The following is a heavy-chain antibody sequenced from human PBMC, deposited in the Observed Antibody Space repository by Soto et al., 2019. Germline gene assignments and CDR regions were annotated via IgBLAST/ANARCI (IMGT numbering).Heavy chain of an antibody. V-gene: IGHV3-33*01. CDR2: IWYDGSNK. Sequence: QVQLVESGGGVVQPGRSLRLSCAASGFTFSSYGMHWVRQAPGKGLEWVAVIWYDGSNKYYADSVKGRFTISRDNSKNTLYLQMNRLRAEDTAVYYCARDFAAGKKSGLLWFGDPPSRRGQGTLVTVSS. D-gene: IGHD3-10*01. CDR3: ARDFAAGKKSGLLWFGDPPSR. J-gene: IGHJ4*02. CDR1: GFTFSSYG.